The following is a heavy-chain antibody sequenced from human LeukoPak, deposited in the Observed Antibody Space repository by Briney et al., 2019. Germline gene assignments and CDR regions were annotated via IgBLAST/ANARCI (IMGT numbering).Heavy chain of an antibody. D-gene: IGHD4/OR15-4a*01. CDR3: AKDDYRYYYGMDV. J-gene: IGHJ6*02. CDR2: ISGSGGST. V-gene: IGHV3-23*01. Sequence: PGGSLRLSCAVSGITFSSYWMHWVRQAPGKGLEWVSAISGSGGSTYYADSVKGRFTISRDNSKNTLYLQMNSLRAEDTAVYYCAKDDYRYYYGMDVWGQGTTVTVSS. CDR1: GITFSSYW.